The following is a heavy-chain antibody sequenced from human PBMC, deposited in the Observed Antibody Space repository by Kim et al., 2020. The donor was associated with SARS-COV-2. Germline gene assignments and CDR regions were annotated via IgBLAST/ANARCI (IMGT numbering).Heavy chain of an antibody. Sequence: GGSLRLSCAASGFTFSSYSMNWVRQAPGKGLEWVSSISSSSSYIYYADSVKGRFTISRDNAKNSLYLQMNSLRAEDTAVYYCARVSGIVVVIDSFDYWGQGTLVTVSS. CDR1: GFTFSSYS. CDR3: ARVSGIVVVIDSFDY. V-gene: IGHV3-21*01. J-gene: IGHJ4*02. CDR2: ISSSSSYI. D-gene: IGHD3-22*01.